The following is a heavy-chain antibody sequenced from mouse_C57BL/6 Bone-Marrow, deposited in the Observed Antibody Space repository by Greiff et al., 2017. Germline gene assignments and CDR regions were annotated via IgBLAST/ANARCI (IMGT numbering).Heavy chain of an antibody. CDR2: INPSSGYT. J-gene: IGHJ4*01. CDR3: ASWDALYYAMDY. D-gene: IGHD4-1*01. Sequence: QVPLQQSGAELARPGASVKMSCKASGYTFTSYTMHWVKQRPGQGLEWIGYINPSSGYTKYNQKFKDKATLTADKSSSTAYMQLSSLTSEDSAVYYCASWDALYYAMDYWGQGTSVTVSS. CDR1: GYTFTSYT. V-gene: IGHV1-4*01.